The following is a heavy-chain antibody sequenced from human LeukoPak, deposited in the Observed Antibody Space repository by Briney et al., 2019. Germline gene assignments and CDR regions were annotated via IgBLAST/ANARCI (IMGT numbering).Heavy chain of an antibody. CDR1: GFTFSSYW. D-gene: IGHD3-22*01. CDR2: IKQDGSEK. CDR3: ARDRSTMIVVAYDAFDI. Sequence: GGSLRLSCAASGFTFSSYWMSWVRQAPGKGLEWVANIKQDGSEKYYVDSVKGRFTISRDNAKNSLYLQMNSLRAEDTAVYYCARDRSTMIVVAYDAFDIWGQGTMVTVSS. J-gene: IGHJ3*02. V-gene: IGHV3-7*01.